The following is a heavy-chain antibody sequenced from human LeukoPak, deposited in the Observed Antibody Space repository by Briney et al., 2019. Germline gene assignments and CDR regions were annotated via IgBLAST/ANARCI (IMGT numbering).Heavy chain of an antibody. J-gene: IGHJ3*01. V-gene: IGHV3-30*02. D-gene: IGHD2-2*02. Sequence: PGGSLRLSCAASGFTFSSYGMHWVRQAPGKGLEWVAFIRHNGIDKYLADSLKGRFTISRDNSKNTLYLQMNSLRADDTAVYYCAMKAVPRPRLYDAFDFWGQGTVVTVSS. CDR3: AMKAVPRPRLYDAFDF. CDR2: IRHNGIDK. CDR1: GFTFSSYG.